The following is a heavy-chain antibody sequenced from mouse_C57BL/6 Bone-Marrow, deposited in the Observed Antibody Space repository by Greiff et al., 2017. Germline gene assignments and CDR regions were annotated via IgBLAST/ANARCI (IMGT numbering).Heavy chain of an antibody. Sequence: VQLQQSGPELVKPGASVKISCKASGYAFSSSWMNWVKQRPGKGLEWIGRIYPGDGDTNYNGKFKGKATLTADKSSSTAYMQLSSLTSEDSAVYFCAVGATMVKGYWYFDVWGTGTTVTVSS. CDR2: IYPGDGDT. J-gene: IGHJ1*03. V-gene: IGHV1-82*01. D-gene: IGHD2-2*01. CDR3: AVGATMVKGYWYFDV. CDR1: GYAFSSSW.